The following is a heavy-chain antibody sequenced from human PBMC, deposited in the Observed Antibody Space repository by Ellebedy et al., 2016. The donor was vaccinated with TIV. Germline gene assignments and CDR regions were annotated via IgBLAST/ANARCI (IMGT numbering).Heavy chain of an antibody. D-gene: IGHD2-2*01. J-gene: IGHJ6*02. Sequence: ASVKVSXXASGGTFSNYAISWVRQAPGQGLEWMGGIIPIYGTADYAQKFRGRVTITADESTSTAYMELNSLRSEDTAVYYCTRDPQRYCSSTSCHSLNYYYYGMDVWGQGTTVTVSS. CDR3: TRDPQRYCSSTSCHSLNYYYYGMDV. V-gene: IGHV1-69*13. CDR2: IIPIYGTA. CDR1: GGTFSNYA.